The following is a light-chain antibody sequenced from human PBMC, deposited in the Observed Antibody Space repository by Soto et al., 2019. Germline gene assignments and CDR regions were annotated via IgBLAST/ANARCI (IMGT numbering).Light chain of an antibody. V-gene: IGLV9-49*01. CDR1: SGYSNYK. J-gene: IGLJ2*01. CDR3: GADHGNGSNFFVV. Sequence: QAVVTQPPSASASLGASVTLTCTLSSGYSNYKVDWYQQRPGKGPRFVMRVGTGGIVGSKGDGIPDRFSVLGSGLNRYLTIKNIQEEDESDYHCGADHGNGSNFFVVFGGGTKLTVL. CDR2: VGTGGIVG.